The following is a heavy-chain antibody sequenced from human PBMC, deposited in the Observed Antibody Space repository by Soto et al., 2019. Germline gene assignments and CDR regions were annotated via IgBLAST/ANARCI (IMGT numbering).Heavy chain of an antibody. J-gene: IGHJ5*02. D-gene: IGHD3-22*01. Sequence: PSETLSLTCTVSGASISSSSYYWGWIRQPPGKGLEWIGYIYYSGSTNYNPSLKSRVTISVDTSKKQFSLKLSSVTAADTAVYYCAKTPYSGYLWFDPWGQGTLVTVSS. CDR1: GASISSSSYY. CDR2: IYYSGST. V-gene: IGHV4-61*05. CDR3: AKTPYSGYLWFDP.